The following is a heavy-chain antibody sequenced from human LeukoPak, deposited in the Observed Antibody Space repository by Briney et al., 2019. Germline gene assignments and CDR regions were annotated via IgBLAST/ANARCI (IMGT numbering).Heavy chain of an antibody. D-gene: IGHD2-15*01. CDR1: GYTFTGYY. CDR3: ARVPGSSYSGLYGGWFDP. CDR2: INPNSGGT. J-gene: IGHJ5*02. V-gene: IGHV1-2*02. Sequence: ASVKVSCKASGYTFTGYYMHWVRQAPGQGLEWMGWINPNSGGTNYAQKFQGRVTMTRDTSISTAYMELSRLRSDDTAVYYCARVPGSSYSGLYGGWFDPWGQGTLVTVSS.